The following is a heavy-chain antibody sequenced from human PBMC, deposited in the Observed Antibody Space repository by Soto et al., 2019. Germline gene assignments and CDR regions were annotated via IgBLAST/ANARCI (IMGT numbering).Heavy chain of an antibody. CDR3: ERDSHDILTGPPWVWYFDL. J-gene: IGHJ2*01. V-gene: IGHV4-34*01. CDR2: INDRGSI. Sequence: QVQLQQWGAGPLRPLETLSLTCGVSGGSFSGYYWAWIRQSPVKGLEWIGEINDRGSINYNPSLKSRVSISVDTSKTHYSLNLRSVTAADTAVYYCERDSHDILTGPPWVWYFDLWGSGTLVTV. CDR1: GGSFSGYY. D-gene: IGHD3-9*01.